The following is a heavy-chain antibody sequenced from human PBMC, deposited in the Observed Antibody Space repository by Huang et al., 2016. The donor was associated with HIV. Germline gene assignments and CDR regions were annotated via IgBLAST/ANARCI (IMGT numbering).Heavy chain of an antibody. CDR1: GGFISSGGYY. V-gene: IGHV4-30-4*08. Sequence: QVHLQESGPGLVKPSQTLSLTCTVSGGFISSGGYYWTWIRQPPGKGLEWIGYIYYRGSTYYNPSLKSRVTISVDTSKNQFSLKVTSMTAADTAVYYCGRFSYYSDSTISQYLQLWGQGALVTVSS. CDR2: IYYRGST. CDR3: GRFSYYSDSTISQYLQL. J-gene: IGHJ1*01. D-gene: IGHD3-22*01.